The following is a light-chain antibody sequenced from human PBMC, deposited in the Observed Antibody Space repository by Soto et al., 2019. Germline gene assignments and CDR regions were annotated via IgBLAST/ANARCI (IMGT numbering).Light chain of an antibody. CDR2: EVS. CDR3: SAYTVSRTYV. Sequence: QSALTQPASVSGSPGQSITISCTGSSSDVGGYNYVSWYQQHPGKAPKLMIYEVSNRPSGISNRFSGSKSGNTASLTLSGLQAEDEADYYCSAYTVSRTYVFGTGTKVTVL. CDR1: SSDVGGYNY. V-gene: IGLV2-14*01. J-gene: IGLJ1*01.